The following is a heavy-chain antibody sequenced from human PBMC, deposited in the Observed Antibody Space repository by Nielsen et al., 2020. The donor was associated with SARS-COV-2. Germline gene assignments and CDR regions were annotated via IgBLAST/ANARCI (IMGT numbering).Heavy chain of an antibody. V-gene: IGHV1-2*02. CDR1: GYTFTSYY. D-gene: IGHD3-22*01. CDR2: INPNSGGT. Sequence: ASVKVSCKASGYTFTSYYMHWVRQAPGQGLEWMGWINPNSGGTNYAQKFQGRVTMTRDTSISTAYMELSRLRSDDTAVYYCASGHYYDSSGYHDYWGQGTLVTVSS. J-gene: IGHJ4*02. CDR3: ASGHYYDSSGYHDY.